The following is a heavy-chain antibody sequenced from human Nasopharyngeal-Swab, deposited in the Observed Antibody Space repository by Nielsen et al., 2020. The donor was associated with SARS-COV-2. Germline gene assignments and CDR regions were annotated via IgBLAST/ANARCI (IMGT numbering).Heavy chain of an antibody. CDR3: ARDHVGYCSGGSCSTGYYYYYYMDV. J-gene: IGHJ6*03. Sequence: SETLSLTCTVSGGSISSSSYYWGWIRQPPGKGLEWIGSIYYSGSTYCNPSLKSRVTISVDTSKNQFSLKLSSVTAADTAVYYCARDHVGYCSGGSCSTGYYYYYYMDVWGKGTTVTVSS. D-gene: IGHD2-15*01. V-gene: IGHV4-39*02. CDR2: IYYSGST. CDR1: GGSISSSSYY.